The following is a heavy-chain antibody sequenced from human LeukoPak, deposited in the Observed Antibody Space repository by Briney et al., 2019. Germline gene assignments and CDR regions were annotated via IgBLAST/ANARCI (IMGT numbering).Heavy chain of an antibody. V-gene: IGHV3-11*01. CDR2: ISNSGTTI. Sequence: GGSLRLSCAASGCTLSDYYMTWIRQTPGKGLEWLSSISNSGTTIYYADSVKGRFTISRDNAKNSLYLQMNSLRAEDTAVYYCARRGWSRQFDYWGQGTQVTVSS. CDR1: GCTLSDYY. CDR3: ARRGWSRQFDY. J-gene: IGHJ4*02. D-gene: IGHD3-3*01.